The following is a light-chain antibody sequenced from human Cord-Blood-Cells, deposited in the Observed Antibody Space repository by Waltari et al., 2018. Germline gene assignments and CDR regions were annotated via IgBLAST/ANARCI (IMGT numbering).Light chain of an antibody. J-gene: IGLJ3*02. Sequence: QSVLTQPPSASGTPGQRVTISCSQSCSNIGSNSVYWYQQLPGTAPKLLIYRHNKRPSGVPDRFSGSKSGTSASLAISGLRSEDEADYYCAAWDDSLSGPVFGGGTKLTVL. CDR1: CSNIGSNS. V-gene: IGLV1-47*01. CDR3: AAWDDSLSGPV. CDR2: RHN.